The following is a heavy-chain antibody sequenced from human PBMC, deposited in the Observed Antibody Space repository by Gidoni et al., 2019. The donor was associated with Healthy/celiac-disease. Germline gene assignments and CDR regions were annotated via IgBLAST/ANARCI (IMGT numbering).Heavy chain of an antibody. D-gene: IGHD5-12*01. CDR1: GGSFSGYY. CDR3: ARSRSGYGLDY. Sequence: QVQLQQWGAGLLKPSETLSLTCAVYGGSFSGYYWSWIRQPPGKGLEWIGEINHSGSTNYNPSLKSRVTISVDTSKNQFSLKLSSVTAADTAVYYCARSRSGYGLDYWGQGTLVTVSS. CDR2: INHSGST. J-gene: IGHJ4*02. V-gene: IGHV4-34*01.